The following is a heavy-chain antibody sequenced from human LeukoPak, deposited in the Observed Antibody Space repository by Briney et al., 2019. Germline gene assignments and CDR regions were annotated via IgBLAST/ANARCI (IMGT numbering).Heavy chain of an antibody. V-gene: IGHV1-46*01. CDR2: INPSGGRT. J-gene: IGHJ6*02. Sequence: ASVKVSCKASGYTFTSYYIHWVRQVPGQGLEWMGVINPSGGRTTYAQKFQGRVTMTRDTSTSTAYMELRSLRSDDTAVYYCARLPWGKYGMDVWGQGTTVTVSS. CDR1: GYTFTSYY. CDR3: ARLPWGKYGMDV. D-gene: IGHD3-16*01.